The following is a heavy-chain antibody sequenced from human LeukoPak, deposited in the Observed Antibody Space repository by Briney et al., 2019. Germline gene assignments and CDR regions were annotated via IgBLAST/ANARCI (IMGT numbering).Heavy chain of an antibody. V-gene: IGHV4-30-2*01. CDR2: IYHSGST. CDR3: ARTYYGSRVTFDY. J-gene: IGHJ4*02. D-gene: IGHD3-10*01. Sequence: SETLSLTCAVSGGSISSGGYSWSWIRQPPGKGLEWIGYIYHSGSTYYNPSLKSRVTISVDRSKNQFSLKLSSVTAADTAVYYCARTYYGSRVTFDYWGQGTLVTVSS. CDR1: GGSISSGGYS.